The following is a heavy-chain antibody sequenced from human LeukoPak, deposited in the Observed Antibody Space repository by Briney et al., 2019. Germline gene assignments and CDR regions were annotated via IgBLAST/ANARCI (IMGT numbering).Heavy chain of an antibody. D-gene: IGHD3-10*01. CDR2: ISYDGSNK. Sequence: GGSLRLSCAASGFTFSSYSMNWVRQAPGKGLEWVAVISYDGSNKYYAGSVKGRFTISRDNSKNTLYLQMNSLRAEDTAVYYCAWEVRGAHPRQFDYWGQGTLVTVSS. J-gene: IGHJ4*02. CDR3: AWEVRGAHPRQFDY. CDR1: GFTFSSYS. V-gene: IGHV3-30*03.